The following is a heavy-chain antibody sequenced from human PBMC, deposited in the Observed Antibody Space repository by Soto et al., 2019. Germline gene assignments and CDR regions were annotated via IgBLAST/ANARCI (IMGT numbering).Heavy chain of an antibody. V-gene: IGHV3-23*01. J-gene: IGHJ4*02. D-gene: IGHD3-3*01. CDR1: GFTFSSYA. CDR2: ISGSGGST. Sequence: EVQLLESGGGLVQPGGSLRLSCAASGFTFSSYAMSWVRQAPGKGLEWVSAISGSGGSTYYADSVKGRFTISRDNSKNTLYLQMNSLRAEDTAVYYCAKDREYYDFWSGYSTPDYWGQGTLVTVSS. CDR3: AKDREYYDFWSGYSTPDY.